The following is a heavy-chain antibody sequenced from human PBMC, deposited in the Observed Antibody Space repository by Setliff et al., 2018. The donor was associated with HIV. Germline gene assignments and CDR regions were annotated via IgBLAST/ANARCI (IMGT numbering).Heavy chain of an antibody. CDR2: ISSSSSYI. CDR3: ARVGYSSSWGKYYYYMDV. Sequence: PGGSLRLSCSASGFTFSSFSINWVRQAPGKGLEWVSSISSSSSYIYYADSVRGRFTIARDDAKSSLYLQMNSLRAEDTAVCYCARVGYSSSWGKYYYYMDVWGKGTTVTVSS. CDR1: GFTFSSFS. V-gene: IGHV3-21*01. J-gene: IGHJ6*03. D-gene: IGHD6-6*01.